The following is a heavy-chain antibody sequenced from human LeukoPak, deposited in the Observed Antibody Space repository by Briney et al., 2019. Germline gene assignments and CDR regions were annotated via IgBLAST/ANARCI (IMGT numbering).Heavy chain of an antibody. Sequence: GGSLRLSCAASGFTFSSYEMNWVRQAPGKGLEWVSYISSSGSTIYYAGSVKGRFTISRDNAKNSLYLQMNSLRAEDTAVYYCARVGGYSYGYYYYYMDVWGKGTTVTISS. CDR1: GFTFSSYE. V-gene: IGHV3-48*03. J-gene: IGHJ6*03. CDR3: ARVGGYSYGYYYYYMDV. D-gene: IGHD5-18*01. CDR2: ISSSGSTI.